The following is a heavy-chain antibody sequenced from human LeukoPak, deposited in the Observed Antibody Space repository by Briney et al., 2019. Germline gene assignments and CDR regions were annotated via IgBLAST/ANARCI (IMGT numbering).Heavy chain of an antibody. Sequence: ASVKVSCTASGYTFTSYWLHWVRQAPGQGLEWMGITNPTGDSTIYAQKFQGRVTMTRDTSTSTVYMELSSLRFEDTAVYYCAREGSWAGDYWGQGTLVTVSS. D-gene: IGHD6-13*01. CDR3: AREGSWAGDY. CDR1: GYTFTSYW. J-gene: IGHJ4*02. CDR2: TNPTGDST. V-gene: IGHV1-46*01.